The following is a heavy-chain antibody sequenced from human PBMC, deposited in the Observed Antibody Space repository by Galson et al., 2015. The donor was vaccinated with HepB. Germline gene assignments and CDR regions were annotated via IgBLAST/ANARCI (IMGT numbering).Heavy chain of an antibody. J-gene: IGHJ6*02. CDR1: GLTFSSYG. CDR2: VSFDGSNK. CDR3: AKDLSQYSSSSGHYYDGVDV. Sequence: SLRLSCAASGLTFSSYGMHWVRQAPGKGLEWLAVVSFDGSNKYYADSVKGRFTIFRDSSENRVYLRMNSLIPDDTAVYYCAKDLSQYSSSSGHYYDGVDVWGQGTTVTVSS. V-gene: IGHV3-30*18. D-gene: IGHD6-6*01.